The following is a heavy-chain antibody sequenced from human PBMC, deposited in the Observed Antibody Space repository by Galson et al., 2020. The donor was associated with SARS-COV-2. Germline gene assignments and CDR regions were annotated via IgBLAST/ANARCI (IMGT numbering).Heavy chain of an antibody. D-gene: IGHD4-17*01. CDR3: ASSTVFAFDI. J-gene: IGHJ3*02. Sequence: GESLKISCAASGFTFSSYSMNWVRQAPGKGLEWVSSISSSSSYIYYADSVKGRFTISRDNAKNSLYLQMNSLRAEDMAVYYCASSTVFAFDIWGQGTMVTVSS. V-gene: IGHV3-21*01. CDR2: ISSSSSYI. CDR1: GFTFSSYS.